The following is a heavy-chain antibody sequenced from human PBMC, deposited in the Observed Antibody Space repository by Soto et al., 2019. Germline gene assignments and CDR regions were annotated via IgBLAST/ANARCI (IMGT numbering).Heavy chain of an antibody. CDR3: ARAQCSGGSSYSVQHWFEP. D-gene: IGHD2-15*01. CDR2: MYHSGST. Sequence: QVQLQESGPGLVKPSGTLSLTCADSGGSISSSNWWCWVRQPPGKGLEWIGEMYHSGSTNHNPSLTRRVTISVDQSKNQFPLKLSAVTAANTAVYSCARAQCSGGSSYSVQHWFEPWGQGTLVTVYS. CDR1: GGSISSSNW. V-gene: IGHV4-4*02. J-gene: IGHJ5*02.